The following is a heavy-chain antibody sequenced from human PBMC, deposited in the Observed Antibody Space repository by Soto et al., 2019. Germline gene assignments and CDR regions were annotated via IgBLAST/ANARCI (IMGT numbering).Heavy chain of an antibody. Sequence: GRSLRLSGAASGFSFSTYALSWVRQATGKGLDWGSGISGSGGTTDYAGSVKGRFTISRDNSKNALHLQMNSLRAEDTALYYSAKVCCSGGFEAFAIWGQGVMVTV. J-gene: IGHJ3*02. CDR1: GFSFSTYA. CDR2: ISGSGGTT. V-gene: IGHV3-23*01. CDR3: AKVCCSGGFEAFAI. D-gene: IGHD6-19*01.